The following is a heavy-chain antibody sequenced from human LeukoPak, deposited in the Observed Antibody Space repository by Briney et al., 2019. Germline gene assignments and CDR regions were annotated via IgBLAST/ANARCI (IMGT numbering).Heavy chain of an antibody. V-gene: IGHV4-34*01. CDR1: GGSFSGYY. CDR2: INHSGST. Sequence: SETLSLTCAVYGGSFSGYYWSWIRQPPGKGLEWIGEINHSGSTNYNPSLKSRVTISVDTSKNQFYLKLSSVTAADTAVYYCARGRKRYCSSTSCYTVDYWGQGTLVTVSS. D-gene: IGHD2-2*02. J-gene: IGHJ4*02. CDR3: ARGRKRYCSSTSCYTVDY.